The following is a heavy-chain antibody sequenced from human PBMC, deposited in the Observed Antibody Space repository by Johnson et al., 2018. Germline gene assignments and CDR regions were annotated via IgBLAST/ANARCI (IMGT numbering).Heavy chain of an antibody. V-gene: IGHV3-21*04. Sequence: VQLVESGGGLVKPGGSLRLSCAASGFTFSSYSMNWVRQAPGKGLEWVSSISSSSSYIYYADSVKGRFTISRDNAKNSLYLQMISLRAEDTALAYVAKAEYGDIYCYYRDGWGKGTTVTVAS. CDR1: GFTFSSYS. CDR3: AKAEYGDIYCYYRDG. D-gene: IGHD4-17*01. J-gene: IGHJ6*03. CDR2: ISSSSSYI.